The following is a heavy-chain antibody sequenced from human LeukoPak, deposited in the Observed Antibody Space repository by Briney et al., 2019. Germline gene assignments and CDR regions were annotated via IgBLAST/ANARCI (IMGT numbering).Heavy chain of an antibody. D-gene: IGHD3-10*01. J-gene: IGHJ3*02. V-gene: IGHV3-53*01. Sequence: QPGGSLRLSCVASGFTFSDYFMSWIRQAPGKGLEWVSVIYSGGSTYYADSVKGRFTISRDNSKNTLYLQMNSLRAEDTAVYYCARESADYYYGSGSNTGPDAFDIWGQGTMVTVSS. CDR1: GFTFSDYF. CDR2: IYSGGST. CDR3: ARESADYYYGSGSNTGPDAFDI.